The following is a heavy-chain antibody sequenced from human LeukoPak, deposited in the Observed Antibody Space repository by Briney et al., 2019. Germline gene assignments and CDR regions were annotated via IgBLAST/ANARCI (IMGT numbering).Heavy chain of an antibody. D-gene: IGHD6-13*01. J-gene: IGHJ3*02. V-gene: IGHV3-23*01. CDR3: AKDKVAPPVIAAAGTDAFDI. CDR2: ISGSGGST. CDR1: GFTFSSYS. Sequence: SGGSLRLSCAASGFTFSSYSMNWVRQAPGKGLEWVSAISGSGGSTYYADSVKGRFTISRDNSKNTLYLQMNSLRAEDTAVYYCAKDKVAPPVIAAAGTDAFDIWGQGTMVTVSS.